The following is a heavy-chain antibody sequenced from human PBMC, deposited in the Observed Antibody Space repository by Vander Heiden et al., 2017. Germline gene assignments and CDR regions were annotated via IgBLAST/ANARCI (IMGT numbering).Heavy chain of an antibody. Sequence: EEQLLESGGGLVQPGGSLSLSCVASGVTFNNYAVNWVRQAPGKGLECVSGMSNSGDSTYYADSLKGRFTISRDNSKNTLYLQMNSLRAEDTAVYYCATGIYGDYRYWYFDRWGRGTLVTVSS. D-gene: IGHD4-17*01. V-gene: IGHV3-23*01. CDR1: GVTFNNYA. J-gene: IGHJ2*01. CDR2: MSNSGDST. CDR3: ATGIYGDYRYWYFDR.